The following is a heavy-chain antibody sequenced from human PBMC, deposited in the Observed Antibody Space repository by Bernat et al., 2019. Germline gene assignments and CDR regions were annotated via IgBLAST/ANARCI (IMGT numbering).Heavy chain of an antibody. V-gene: IGHV3-53*01. CDR3: ARQSPVYDSSGWPWYFQD. Sequence: EVQLVESGGGLIQPGGSLRLSCAASGFTVSSNYMSWVRQAPGKGLEWVSLIYSGGSTYYADSVKGRLTISRDNSMNTLYLQMNNLGAEDTALYYCARQSPVYDSSGWPWYFQDWGQGTLVTVSS. D-gene: IGHD3-22*01. J-gene: IGHJ1*01. CDR2: IYSGGST. CDR1: GFTVSSNY.